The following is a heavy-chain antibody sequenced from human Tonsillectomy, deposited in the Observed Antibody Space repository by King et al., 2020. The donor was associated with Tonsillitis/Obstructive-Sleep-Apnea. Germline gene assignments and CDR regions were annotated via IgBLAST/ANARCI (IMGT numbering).Heavy chain of an antibody. CDR3: ATSPYYYYMDV. CDR2: INSDGSST. CDR1: GFTFSSYW. V-gene: IGHV3-74*01. J-gene: IGHJ6*03. Sequence: VQLVESGGGLVQPGGSLRLSCAASGFTFSSYWMHWVRQAPGKGLVWVSRINSDGSSTRYADSVKGRFTISRDNAKNTLYLPMNSLRAEDTAVYYCATSPYYYYMDVWGKGTTVTVSS.